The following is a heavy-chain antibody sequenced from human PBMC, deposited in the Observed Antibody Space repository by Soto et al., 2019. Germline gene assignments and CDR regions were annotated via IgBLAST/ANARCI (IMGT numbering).Heavy chain of an antibody. CDR1: EFTFSTYA. D-gene: IGHD3-9*01. CDR2: IGGGGSPT. CDR3: AKGALSTYFD. J-gene: IGHJ4*02. Sequence: PVGSLRLSCAGSEFTFSTYAMSWVRQAPGKGLEWVSSIGGGGSPTYYADSVKGRFTISRDNSKNTLYLQMNSLRAEDTAVYYCAKGALSTYFDWGQGTLVTVSS. V-gene: IGHV3-23*01.